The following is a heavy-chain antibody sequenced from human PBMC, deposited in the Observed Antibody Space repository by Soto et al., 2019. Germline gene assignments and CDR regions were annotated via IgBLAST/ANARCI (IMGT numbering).Heavy chain of an antibody. J-gene: IGHJ5*02. CDR3: ARDYSSSSRFDP. Sequence: SETLSLTCAVSGGSISSSNWWSWVRQPPGKGLEWIGEIYHSGSTNYNPSLNSRVTISVDKSKNQFSLKLSSVTAADTAVYYCARDYSSSSRFDPWGQGTLVTVSS. CDR1: GGSISSSNW. CDR2: IYHSGST. V-gene: IGHV4-4*02. D-gene: IGHD6-6*01.